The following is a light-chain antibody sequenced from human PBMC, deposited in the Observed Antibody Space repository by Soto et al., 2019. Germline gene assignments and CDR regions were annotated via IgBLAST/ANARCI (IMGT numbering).Light chain of an antibody. CDR2: DAS. Sequence: EIVLTQSPAILSLSPGEKATLSCRASQSVSGSLGWYQQKPGQAPRLIIYDASVRATGIPARFSGSGSGTDFTLTISSLEPADIAVYYCHEGTYWPAFGGGTKVEIK. CDR3: HEGTYWPA. J-gene: IGKJ4*01. CDR1: QSVSGS. V-gene: IGKV3-11*01.